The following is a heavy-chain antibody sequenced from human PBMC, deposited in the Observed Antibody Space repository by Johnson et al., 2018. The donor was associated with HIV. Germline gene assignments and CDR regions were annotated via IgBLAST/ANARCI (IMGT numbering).Heavy chain of an antibody. CDR1: GFTFDDYA. CDR2: SSWNSGSI. J-gene: IGHJ3*01. V-gene: IGHV3-9*01. CDR3: AKAVAARPICSVDF. D-gene: IGHD6-6*01. Sequence: QLVESGGGLVQPGRSLRLSCAASGFTFDDYAMHWVRQAPGKGLERVSGSSWNSGSIGYADSVKGRLTISRDNAKNSLYLQMNSLRAEDTALYYCAKAVAARPICSVDFWGQGTMVTVSS.